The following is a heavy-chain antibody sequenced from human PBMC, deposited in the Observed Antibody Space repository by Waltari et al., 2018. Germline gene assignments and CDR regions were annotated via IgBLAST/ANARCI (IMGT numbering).Heavy chain of an antibody. J-gene: IGHJ4*02. V-gene: IGHV5-51*01. CDR2: IHPGDSDT. CDR1: GYSFTSYW. D-gene: IGHD3-10*01. Sequence: EVQLVQSGAEVKKPGESLKISCTGSGYSFTSYWLGRVRQMPGKGLEWMGIIHPGDSDTRYSPSFQGQVTISADKSISTAYLQWSSLKASDTAMYYCARATMVRGVLLYYFDYWGQGTLVTVSS. CDR3: ARATMVRGVLLYYFDY.